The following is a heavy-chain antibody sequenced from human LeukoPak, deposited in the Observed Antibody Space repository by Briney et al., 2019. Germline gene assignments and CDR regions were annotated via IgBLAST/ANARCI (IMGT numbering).Heavy chain of an antibody. Sequence: GESLKISCKTSGYKFSSFWIGWIRQTPGKGLEWMGVLYPDDSDTRYSPSFQGQVTISADKSIRTAYLQWRSLKASDTGLYYCARGRGAFHGYENFDFWGQGTPVTVSS. J-gene: IGHJ4*02. V-gene: IGHV5-51*01. D-gene: IGHD5-12*01. CDR1: GYKFSSFW. CDR3: ARGRGAFHGYENFDF. CDR2: LYPDDSDT.